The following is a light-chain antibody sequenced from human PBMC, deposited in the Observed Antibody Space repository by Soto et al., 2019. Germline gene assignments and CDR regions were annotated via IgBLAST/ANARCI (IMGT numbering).Light chain of an antibody. V-gene: IGLV2-14*01. CDR3: FSFTTDWTHV. CDR1: SSDIGAYNY. CDR2: EVS. J-gene: IGLJ1*01. Sequence: QSVLTQPASVSGSPGQSITISYTGSSSDIGAYNYVSWFQQYPGKAPKLIISEVSNRPSGVSNRFSGSKSGTAASLTISGLQTEDEADYFCFSFTTDWTHVFGTGTKLTVL.